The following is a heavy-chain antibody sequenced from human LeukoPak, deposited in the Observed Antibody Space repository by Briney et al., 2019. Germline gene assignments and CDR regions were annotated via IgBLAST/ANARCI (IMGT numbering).Heavy chain of an antibody. CDR2: ISYDGSNK. CDR1: GFTFSSYA. V-gene: IGHV3-30-3*01. CDR3: ARDLYVSVPAAMFYYYYGMDV. Sequence: GGSLRLSCAASGFTFSSYAKHWVRQAPGKGLEWVAVISYDGSNKYYADSVKGRFTISRDNSKNTLYLQMNSLRAEDTAVYYCARDLYVSVPAAMFYYYYGMDVWGQGTTVTVSS. D-gene: IGHD2-2*01. J-gene: IGHJ6*02.